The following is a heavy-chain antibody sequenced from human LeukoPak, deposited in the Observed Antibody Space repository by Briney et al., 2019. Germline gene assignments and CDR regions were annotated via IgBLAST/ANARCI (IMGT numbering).Heavy chain of an antibody. Sequence: GGSLRLSCAASGFTFSSYGMHWVRQAPGKGLEWVAFIRYDGSNKYYADSVKGRFTISRDNSKNTLYLQMNSQRAEDTAVYYCAKPGYCSGGSCRYYFDYWGQGTLVTVSS. D-gene: IGHD2-15*01. V-gene: IGHV3-30*02. CDR1: GFTFSSYG. CDR2: IRYDGSNK. CDR3: AKPGYCSGGSCRYYFDY. J-gene: IGHJ4*02.